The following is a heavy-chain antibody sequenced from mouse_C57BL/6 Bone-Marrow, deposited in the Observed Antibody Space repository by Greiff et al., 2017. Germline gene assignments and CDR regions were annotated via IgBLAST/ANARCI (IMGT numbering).Heavy chain of an antibody. V-gene: IGHV5-6*01. Sequence: EVQVVESGGDLVKPGGSLKLSCAASGFTFSSYGMSWVRQTPDKRLEWVATISSGGSYTYYPDSVKGRFTISRDNAKNTLYLQMSSLKSEDTAMYYCASPVYIPACFAYWGQGTLVTVSA. CDR3: ASPVYIPACFAY. D-gene: IGHD1-3*01. J-gene: IGHJ3*01. CDR2: ISSGGSYT. CDR1: GFTFSSYG.